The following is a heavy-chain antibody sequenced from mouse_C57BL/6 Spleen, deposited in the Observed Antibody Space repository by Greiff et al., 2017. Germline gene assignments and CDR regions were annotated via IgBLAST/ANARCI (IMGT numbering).Heavy chain of an antibody. CDR3: ARRAYYYGSSDYAMDY. Sequence: QVTLKVSGPGILQSSQTLSLTCSFSGFSLSTSGMGVSWIRQPSGKGLEWLAHIYWDDDKRYNPSLKSRLTISKDTSRNQVLLKITSVDTAETATYYCARRAYYYGSSDYAMDYWGQGTSVTVSS. V-gene: IGHV8-12*01. CDR2: IYWDDDK. J-gene: IGHJ4*01. D-gene: IGHD1-1*01. CDR1: GFSLSTSGMG.